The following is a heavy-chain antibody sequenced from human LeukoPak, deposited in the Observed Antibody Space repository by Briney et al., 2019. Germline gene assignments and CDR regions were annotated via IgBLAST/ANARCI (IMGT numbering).Heavy chain of an antibody. V-gene: IGHV4-31*03. J-gene: IGHJ4*02. D-gene: IGHD2-2*01. CDR2: IYYSGST. CDR3: ARGGVVVPAAILSVGGYDKTPFDY. CDR1: GGSISSGGYY. Sequence: PSQTLSLTCTVSGGSISSGGYYWSWIRQHPGKGLEWIGYIYYSGSTYYNPSLKSRVTISVDTSKNQFSLKLSSVTAADTAVYYCARGGVVVPAAILSVGGYDKTPFDYWGQGTLVTVSS.